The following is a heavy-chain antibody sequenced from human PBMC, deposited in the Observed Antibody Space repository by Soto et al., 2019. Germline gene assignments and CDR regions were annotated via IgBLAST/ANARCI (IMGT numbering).Heavy chain of an antibody. V-gene: IGHV4-4*07. CDR1: GGSISSYY. D-gene: IGHD4-17*01. Sequence: SETLSLTCTVSGGSISSYYWSWIRQPAGKGLEWIGRIYTSGSTNYNPSLKSRVTMSVDTSKNQFSLKLSSVTAADTAVYYCARDGTVDAYYYYGMDVWGQGTTVTVSS. CDR2: IYTSGST. J-gene: IGHJ6*02. CDR3: ARDGTVDAYYYYGMDV.